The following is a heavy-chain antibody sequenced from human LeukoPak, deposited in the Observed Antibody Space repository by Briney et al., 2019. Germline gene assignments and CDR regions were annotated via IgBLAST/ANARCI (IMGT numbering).Heavy chain of an antibody. Sequence: SETLSLTCTGSGGSISSSSYYWGWMRQPPGTGLEWIGSIYYSGSTYYNPSLKSRVTISVDTSKNQFSLKLSSVTAADTAVYYCARQTSYYVWGSYRYNWFDPWGQGTLVTVSS. J-gene: IGHJ5*02. CDR2: IYYSGST. CDR3: ARQTSYYVWGSYRYNWFDP. CDR1: GGSISSSSYY. V-gene: IGHV4-39*01. D-gene: IGHD3-16*02.